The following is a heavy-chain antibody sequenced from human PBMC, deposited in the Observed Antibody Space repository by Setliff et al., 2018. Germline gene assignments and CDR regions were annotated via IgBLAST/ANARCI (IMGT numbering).Heavy chain of an antibody. D-gene: IGHD3-10*01. CDR1: GYTFTGYY. CDR3: ATAYYYGSGYYYYYMDV. CDR2: VDPEDGET. Sequence: ASVKVSCKASGYTFTGYYMHWVQQAPGKGLEWMGRVDPEDGETIYAEKFQGRVTITADTSTDTAYMELSSLRSEDTAVYYCATAYYYGSGYYYYYMDVWGKGTTVTVSS. V-gene: IGHV1-69-2*01. J-gene: IGHJ6*03.